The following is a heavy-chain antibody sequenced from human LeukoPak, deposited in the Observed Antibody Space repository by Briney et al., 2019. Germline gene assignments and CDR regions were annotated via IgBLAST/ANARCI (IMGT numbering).Heavy chain of an antibody. J-gene: IGHJ5*02. D-gene: IGHD3-10*01. Sequence: GGSLRLSCAAPGFTLNGYWMHWVRQAPGKGLVWVSRINSDGSTTSYADSVKGRFTISRDNSKNTLYLQMNSLRAEDMAVYFCARVATGSYDWFDPWGQGTLVTVSS. CDR3: ARVATGSYDWFDP. CDR2: INSDGSTT. CDR1: GFTLNGYW. V-gene: IGHV3-74*01.